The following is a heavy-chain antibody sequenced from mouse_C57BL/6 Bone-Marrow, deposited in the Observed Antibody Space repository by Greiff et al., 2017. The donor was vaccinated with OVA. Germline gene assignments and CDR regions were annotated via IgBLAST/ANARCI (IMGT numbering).Heavy chain of an antibody. Sequence: QVQLKQPGAELVKPGASVKMSCKASGYTFTSYWITWVKQRPGQGLEWIGDIYPGSGSTNYNEKFKSKATLTVDTSSSTAYMQLSSLTSEDSAVYYCARWDYYYGSRNYWGQGTTLTVSS. V-gene: IGHV1-55*01. CDR1: GYTFTSYW. CDR3: ARWDYYYGSRNY. CDR2: IYPGSGST. D-gene: IGHD1-1*01. J-gene: IGHJ2*01.